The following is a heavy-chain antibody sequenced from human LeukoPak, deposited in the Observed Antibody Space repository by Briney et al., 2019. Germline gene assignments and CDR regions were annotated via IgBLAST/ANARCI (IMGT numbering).Heavy chain of an antibody. V-gene: IGHV1-8*02. CDR2: MNPNSGNT. D-gene: IGHD6-19*01. Sequence: RASVKVSCKASGYTFTSYGISWVRQAPGQGLEWMGWMNPNSGNTGYAQKFQGRVTMTRNTSISTAYMVLSSLRSEDTAVYYCARSPAVAGTGNDYWGQGTLVTVSS. CDR1: GYTFTSYG. J-gene: IGHJ4*02. CDR3: ARSPAVAGTGNDY.